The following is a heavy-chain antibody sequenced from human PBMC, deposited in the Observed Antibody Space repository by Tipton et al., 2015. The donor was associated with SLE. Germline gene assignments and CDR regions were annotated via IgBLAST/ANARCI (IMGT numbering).Heavy chain of an antibody. CDR2: IYYSVNT. CDR3: AGVNYGYYYFDY. J-gene: IGHJ4*02. V-gene: IGHV4-59*12. Sequence: TLSLTCTVSGGSISSYYWSWIRQPPGKGLEWIGYIYYSVNTNYNPSLKSRVTISVDTSKNQFSLKLSSVTAADTAVYYCAGVNYGYYYFDYWGQGTLVTVSS. CDR1: GGSISSYY. D-gene: IGHD3-10*01.